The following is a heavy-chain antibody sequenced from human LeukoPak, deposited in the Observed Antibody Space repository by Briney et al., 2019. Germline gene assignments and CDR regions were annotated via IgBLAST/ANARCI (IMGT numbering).Heavy chain of an antibody. J-gene: IGHJ4*02. Sequence: GGSLRLSCSASGFSFSSYAMHWVRQAPGKGLEYVSAISSNGGSTYYADSVKGRFTISRDNSKNTLYLQMSSLRAEDTAVYYCVTDRRGILVRGTTFDYWGQGTLVTVSS. CDR2: ISSNGGST. CDR1: GFSFSSYA. D-gene: IGHD3-10*01. V-gene: IGHV3-64D*06. CDR3: VTDRRGILVRGTTFDY.